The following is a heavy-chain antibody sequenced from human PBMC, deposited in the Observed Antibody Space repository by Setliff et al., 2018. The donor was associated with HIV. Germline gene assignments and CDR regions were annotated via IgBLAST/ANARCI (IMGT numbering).Heavy chain of an antibody. Sequence: ASVKVSCKASGYTSTTYSLHWVRQAPGHSLEWVGWINVGKGDTKYSQELQDRVTITRDTSATTAYMELRGLRSGDTAVYYCARVDFSKYGALVYHYYMDVWGKGTMVTVSS. CDR2: INVGKGDT. V-gene: IGHV1-3*01. CDR1: GYTSTTYS. D-gene: IGHD4-4*01. CDR3: ARVDFSKYGALVYHYYMDV. J-gene: IGHJ6*03.